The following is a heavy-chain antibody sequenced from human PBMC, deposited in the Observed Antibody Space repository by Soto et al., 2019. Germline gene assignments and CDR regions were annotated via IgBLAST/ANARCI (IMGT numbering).Heavy chain of an antibody. V-gene: IGHV3-21*06. J-gene: IGHJ6*04. CDR1: GFTFSSYS. Sequence: EVQLVESGGGLVKPGGSLRLSCVVSGFTFSSYSMNWVRQAPGKGLEWVSSSSSSSIYTYYADSVKGRFTISRDNAKNSVDQQMNSLRAEDTTVYYCARDFKESQYYYYGMDAWGKGTTVTVSS. D-gene: IGHD3-10*01. CDR3: ARDFKESQYYYYGMDA. CDR2: SSSSSIYT.